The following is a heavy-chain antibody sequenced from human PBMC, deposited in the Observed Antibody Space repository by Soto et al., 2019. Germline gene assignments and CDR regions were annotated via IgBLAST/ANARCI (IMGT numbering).Heavy chain of an antibody. CDR3: ARRRSDWNDHGAFDI. J-gene: IGHJ3*02. CDR1: GFSLSTSGVG. V-gene: IGHV2-5*02. D-gene: IGHD1-1*01. CDR2: IYWDDDK. Sequence: QITLKESGPTLVKPTQTLTLTCTFSGFSLSTSGVGVGWIRQPPGKALEWLALIYWDDDKRYSPSLKSRLTITKDTSKNQVVLTMTNMDPVDTATYYCARRRSDWNDHGAFDIWGQGTMVTVSS.